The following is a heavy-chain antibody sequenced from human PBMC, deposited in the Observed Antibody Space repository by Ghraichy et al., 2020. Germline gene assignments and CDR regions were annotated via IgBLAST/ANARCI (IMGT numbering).Heavy chain of an antibody. Sequence: FYIGNTNYNPSLKSRVTISVDTSKNQFSLKLSSVTAADTAVYYCARRSYSSSWKRDTNDSFDI. V-gene: IGHV4-59*08. CDR3: ARRSYSSSWKRDTNDSFDI. D-gene: IGHD6-13*01. J-gene: IGHJ3*02. CDR2: FYIGNT.